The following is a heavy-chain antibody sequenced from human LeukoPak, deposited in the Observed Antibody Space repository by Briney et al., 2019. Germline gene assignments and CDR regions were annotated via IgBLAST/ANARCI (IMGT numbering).Heavy chain of an antibody. D-gene: IGHD4-17*01. J-gene: IGHJ4*02. V-gene: IGHV3-30*03. CDR3: ARSRGGDYDAFDY. Sequence: PGGSLRLSCAASGFTFSSYGMHWVRQAPGKGLEWVAVISYDGSNKYYADSVKGRFTISRDNSKNTLYLQMNSLRAEDTAVYYCARSRGGDYDAFDYWGQGTLVTVSS. CDR2: ISYDGSNK. CDR1: GFTFSSYG.